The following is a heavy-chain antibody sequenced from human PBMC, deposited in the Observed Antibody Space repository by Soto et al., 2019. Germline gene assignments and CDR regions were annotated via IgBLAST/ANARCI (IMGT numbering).Heavy chain of an antibody. J-gene: IGHJ3*02. Sequence: EVQLLESGGGLVQPGGSLRLSCAASGFSFSTYVMDWVRQAPGRGLEWVSAISDSGDSTYYADSVKGRFTISRDNSKNTLYLLMNSLRADDTAVYFCAKVPIYNYGHDAFDIWGQGTMLTVSS. CDR3: AKVPIYNYGHDAFDI. CDR2: ISDSGDST. CDR1: GFSFSTYV. D-gene: IGHD5-18*01. V-gene: IGHV3-23*01.